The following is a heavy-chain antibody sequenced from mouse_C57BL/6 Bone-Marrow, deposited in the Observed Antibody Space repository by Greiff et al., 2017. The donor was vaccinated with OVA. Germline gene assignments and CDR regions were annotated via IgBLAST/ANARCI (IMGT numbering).Heavy chain of an antibody. CDR1: GYTFTSYW. V-gene: IGHV1-69*01. J-gene: IGHJ4*01. Sequence: VQLQQSGAELVMPGASVKLSCKASGYTFTSYWMHWVKQRPGKGLEWIGEIDPSDSYTNYNQKFKGKSTLTVDKSSSTAYMQLSSLTSEDSAVDYCARWLASAMDYWGQGTSVTVSS. D-gene: IGHD3-1*01. CDR2: IDPSDSYT. CDR3: ARWLASAMDY.